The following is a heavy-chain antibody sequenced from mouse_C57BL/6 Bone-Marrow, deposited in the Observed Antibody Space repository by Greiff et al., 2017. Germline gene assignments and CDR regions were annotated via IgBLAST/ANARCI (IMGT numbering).Heavy chain of an antibody. D-gene: IGHD1-1*01. CDR2: IYPRSGNT. CDR3: ARGYYYGSSLAMDY. CDR1: GYTFTSYG. V-gene: IGHV1-81*01. J-gene: IGHJ4*01. Sequence: VQLQQSGAELARPGASVKLSCKASGYTFTSYGISWVKQRTGQGLEWIGEIYPRSGNTYYNEKFKGKATLTVDKSSSTAYMELRSLTSEDSAVYFCARGYYYGSSLAMDYWGQGTSVTVSS.